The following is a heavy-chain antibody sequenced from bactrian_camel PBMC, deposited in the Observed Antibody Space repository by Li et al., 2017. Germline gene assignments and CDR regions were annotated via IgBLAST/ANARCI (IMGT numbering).Heavy chain of an antibody. J-gene: IGHJ4*01. CDR1: EAAYSDSC. CDR3: IPARLPSLAY. CDR2: IYRNGAT. D-gene: IGHD3*01. Sequence: HVQLVESGGGSVQAGGFLRLSCAASEAAYSDSCMGWFRQAPGKGREGIAAIYRNGATVYEDSVKGRFTISEDSAKNTVYLQMNSLKPEDTAVYLLIPARLPSLAYWGQGTQVTVS. V-gene: IGHV3S53*01.